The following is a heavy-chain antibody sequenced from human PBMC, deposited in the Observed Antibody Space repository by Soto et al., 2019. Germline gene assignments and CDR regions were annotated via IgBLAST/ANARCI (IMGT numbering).Heavy chain of an antibody. CDR2: INHSGST. J-gene: IGHJ4*02. CDR3: ARRYSCYDFDY. D-gene: IGHD5-12*01. V-gene: IGHV4-34*01. Sequence: QVQLQQWGAGLLKPSETLSLTCAVYGGSFSGYHWSWIRQPPGKGLEWIGEINHSGSTNYNPSLKCRVTISVDTSKNQFSLKLSSVTAADTAVYYGARRYSCYDFDYWGQGTLVTVSS. CDR1: GGSFSGYH.